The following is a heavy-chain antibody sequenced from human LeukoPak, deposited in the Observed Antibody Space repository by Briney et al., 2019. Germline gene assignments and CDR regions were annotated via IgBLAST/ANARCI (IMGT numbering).Heavy chain of an antibody. J-gene: IGHJ5*02. Sequence: SETLSLTCAVYGGSFSGYYWSWIRQPPGKGLEWIGDINHSGSTNYNPSLKSRVTISVDTSKNQFSLKLSSVTAADTAVYYCARGIAAAGTGWFDPWGQGTLVTVSS. D-gene: IGHD6-13*01. CDR2: INHSGST. V-gene: IGHV4-34*01. CDR1: GGSFSGYY. CDR3: ARGIAAAGTGWFDP.